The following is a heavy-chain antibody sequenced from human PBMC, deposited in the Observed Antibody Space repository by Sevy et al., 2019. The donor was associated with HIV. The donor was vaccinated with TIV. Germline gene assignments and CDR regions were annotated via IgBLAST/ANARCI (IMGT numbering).Heavy chain of an antibody. CDR3: ARAGDYVWGSYRFDAFDI. J-gene: IGHJ3*02. CDR1: GDSVSSNSAA. CDR2: TYYRSKWYN. V-gene: IGHV6-1*01. Sequence: SQTLSLTCAISGDSVSSNSAAWNWIRQSPSRGLEWLGRTYYRSKWYNDYAVSVKSRITINPDTSKNQFSLQLNSVTPGDTAVYYCARAGDYVWGSYRFDAFDIWGQGTMVTVSS. D-gene: IGHD3-16*02.